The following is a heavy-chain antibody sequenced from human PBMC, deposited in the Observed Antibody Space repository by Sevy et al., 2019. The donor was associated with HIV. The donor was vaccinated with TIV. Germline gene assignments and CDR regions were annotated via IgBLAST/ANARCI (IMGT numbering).Heavy chain of an antibody. J-gene: IGHJ4*02. CDR1: GYTFTGYY. CDR2: FDPEDDET. D-gene: IGHD3-22*01. V-gene: IGHV1-24*01. CDR3: ATTKDYYESSGDPFDY. Sequence: ASVKVSCKASGYTFTGYYLHWVRQAPGQGLEWMGSFDPEDDETIYAQKFQDRVTMTEDTSTNTAYMELSSLRSEDTAVYYCATTKDYYESSGDPFDYWGQGTLVTVSS.